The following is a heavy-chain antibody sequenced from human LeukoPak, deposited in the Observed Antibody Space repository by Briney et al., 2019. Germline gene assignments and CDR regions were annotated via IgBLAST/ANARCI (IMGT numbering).Heavy chain of an antibody. J-gene: IGHJ4*02. CDR3: ARDILSVNYGDYDFQSEYYFDY. Sequence: GGSLRLSCAASGFTFSSYGMHWVRQAPGKGLEWVAVISYDGSNKYYADSVKGRFTISRDNSKNTLYLQMNRLRAEDTAVYYCARDILSVNYGDYDFQSEYYFDYWGQGTLVTVSS. CDR2: ISYDGSNK. D-gene: IGHD4-17*01. CDR1: GFTFSSYG. V-gene: IGHV3-30*03.